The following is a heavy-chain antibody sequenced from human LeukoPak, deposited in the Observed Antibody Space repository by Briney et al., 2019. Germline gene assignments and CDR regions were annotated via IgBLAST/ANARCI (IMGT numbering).Heavy chain of an antibody. D-gene: IGHD6-19*01. CDR3: ARHGDYSSGWYFSAFDI. J-gene: IGHJ3*02. CDR1: GGSISSYY. Sequence: SDTLSLTCTDSGGSISSYYWSWIRQPPGKGLDWLAYIFYSGGTDYTPSLKSPVAISIDTSKNQFSLRLSSVTAADTAVYYCARHGDYSSGWYFSAFDIWGQGTMVTVSS. V-gene: IGHV4-59*08. CDR2: IFYSGGT.